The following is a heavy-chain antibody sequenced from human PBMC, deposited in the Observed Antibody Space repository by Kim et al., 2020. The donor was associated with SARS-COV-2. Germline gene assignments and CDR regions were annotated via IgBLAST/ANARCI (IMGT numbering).Heavy chain of an antibody. Sequence: SETLSLTCTVSGGSISSGGYYWSWIRQHPGKGLEWIGYIYYSGSTYYNPSLKSRVTISVDTSKNQFSLKLSSVTAADTAVYYCARDVGGSGSYPLSPMRSYYGMDVWGQGTTVTVSS. CDR3: ARDVGGSGSYPLSPMRSYYGMDV. J-gene: IGHJ6*02. D-gene: IGHD3-10*01. V-gene: IGHV4-31*03. CDR2: IYYSGST. CDR1: GGSISSGGYY.